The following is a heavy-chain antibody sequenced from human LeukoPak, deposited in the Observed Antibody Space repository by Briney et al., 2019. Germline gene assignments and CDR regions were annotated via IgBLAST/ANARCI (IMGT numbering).Heavy chain of an antibody. J-gene: IGHJ6*02. Sequence: ASVKVSCKASGYTFTSYDINWVRQATGQGLEWMGWMNPNSGNTVYAQKFQGRVSMTRNTSITTAYMELSSLRSEDTAVYYCARVTGGSSSWYRAYYYYGMDVWGQGTTVTVSS. CDR1: GYTFTSYD. D-gene: IGHD6-13*01. CDR2: MNPNSGNT. CDR3: ARVTGGSSSWYRAYYYYGMDV. V-gene: IGHV1-8*01.